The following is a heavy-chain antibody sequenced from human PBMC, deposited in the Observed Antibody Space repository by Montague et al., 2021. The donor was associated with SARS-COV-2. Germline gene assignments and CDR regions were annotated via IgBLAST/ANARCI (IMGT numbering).Heavy chain of an antibody. CDR1: GGSMSDHY. J-gene: IGHJ5*02. CDR2: IYYSGGI. CDR3: ARAVYVRRAVNWFDP. D-gene: IGHD3-10*01. V-gene: IGHV4-59*11. Sequence: SETLSLTCTVSGGSMSDHYWAWIRQPPGKGLEWLAYIYYSGGINSNASLKSRVTMSVDTSQNQFSLKLTSVTAADTAVYYCARAVYVRRAVNWFDPWGQGTLVTVSS.